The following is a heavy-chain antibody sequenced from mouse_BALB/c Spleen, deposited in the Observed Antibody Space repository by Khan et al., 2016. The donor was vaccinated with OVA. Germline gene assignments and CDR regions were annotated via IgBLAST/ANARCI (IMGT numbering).Heavy chain of an antibody. Sequence: QVQLKESGPGLVAPSQSLSITCTVSGFSLSRYNVHWVRQPPGKGLEWLGMIWGGGGTDYTSALKSRLSISKDDSTRQVLLKMNSLQTDDTAMYYCTRAYYRYDCYYAMDYWGQGTSVTVSS. V-gene: IGHV2-6-4*01. D-gene: IGHD2-14*01. CDR3: TRAYYRYDCYYAMDY. J-gene: IGHJ4*01. CDR2: IWGGGGT. CDR1: GFSLSRYN.